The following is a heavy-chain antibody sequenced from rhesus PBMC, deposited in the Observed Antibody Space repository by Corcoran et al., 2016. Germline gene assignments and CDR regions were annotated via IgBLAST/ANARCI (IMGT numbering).Heavy chain of an antibody. J-gene: IGHJ4*01. D-gene: IGHD3-34*01. CDR3: ARNRGWGDYYAYYFDY. CDR1: GGSVSSSNW. CDR2: ISGSSGST. Sequence: QVQLQESGPGLVKPSETLSLPCAVSGGSVSSSNWWSWIRQPPGKGLEWIGYISGSSGSTYYNPSLKSRVTISTDTSKNQFSLKLSSVTAADTAVYYCARNRGWGDYYAYYFDYWGQGVLVTVSS. V-gene: IGHV4-65*01.